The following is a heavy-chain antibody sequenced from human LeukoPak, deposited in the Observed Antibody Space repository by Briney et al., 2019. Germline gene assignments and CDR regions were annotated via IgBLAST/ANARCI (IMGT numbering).Heavy chain of an antibody. CDR1: GFTFSDYD. D-gene: IGHD3-16*01. Sequence: GGSLRLSCAASGFTFSDYDMSWIRQAPGKGPEWVSKISSNSKTTKYADSVRGRFTIPRDNAKNPVYLQTNSLRGEDTAVYYYGGKYYYSTDLWGQGTTVTVS. CDR3: GGKYYYSTDL. V-gene: IGHV3-11*01. J-gene: IGHJ6*02. CDR2: ISSNSKTT.